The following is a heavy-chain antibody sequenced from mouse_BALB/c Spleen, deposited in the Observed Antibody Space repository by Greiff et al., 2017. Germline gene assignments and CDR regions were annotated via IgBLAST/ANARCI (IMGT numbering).Heavy chain of an antibody. Sequence: EVKLVESGGGLVKPGGSLKLSCAASGFTFSDYYMYWVRQTPEKRLEWVATISDGGSYTYYPDSVKGRFTISRDNAKNNLYLQMSSLKSEDTAMYYCARGAVYPSYYYAMDYWGQGTSVTVSS. V-gene: IGHV5-4*02. CDR1: GFTFSDYY. CDR3: ARGAVYPSYYYAMDY. CDR2: ISDGGSYT. D-gene: IGHD3-3*01. J-gene: IGHJ4*01.